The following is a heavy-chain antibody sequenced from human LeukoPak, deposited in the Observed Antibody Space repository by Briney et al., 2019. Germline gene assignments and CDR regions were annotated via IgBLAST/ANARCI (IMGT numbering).Heavy chain of an antibody. D-gene: IGHD3/OR15-3a*01. CDR3: ARAGLPRGLVLKAPISSYYMDV. Sequence: GGSLRLSCAASGFPFSVSAMSWVRQAPGKGLEWIASISGIDTYIFYADSVKGRFTISRDIAKNSLHLQMNSLRADDTAIYHCARAGLPRGLVLKAPISSYYMDVWGNGTAVAVSS. V-gene: IGHV3-21*01. CDR1: GFPFSVSA. CDR2: ISGIDTYI. J-gene: IGHJ6*03.